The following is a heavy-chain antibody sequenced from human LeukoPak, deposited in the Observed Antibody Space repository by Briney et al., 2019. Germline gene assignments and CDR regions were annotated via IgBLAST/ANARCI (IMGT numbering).Heavy chain of an antibody. CDR2: VYYSGST. CDR3: ARSHSVWTSFDY. J-gene: IGHJ4*02. CDR1: GGSISSYY. Sequence: SETLSLTCTVSGGSISSYYWSWIRQPPGKGLEWIGYVYYSGSTNYNPSLKSRVTISVDTSKNQFSLKLSSVTAADTAVYYCARSHSVWTSFDYWGQGTLVTVSS. V-gene: IGHV4-59*01. D-gene: IGHD3/OR15-3a*01.